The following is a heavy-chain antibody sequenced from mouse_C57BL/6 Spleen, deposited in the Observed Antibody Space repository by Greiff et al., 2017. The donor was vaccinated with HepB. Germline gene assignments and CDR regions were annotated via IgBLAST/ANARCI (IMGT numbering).Heavy chain of an antibody. D-gene: IGHD6-1*01. Sequence: QVTLKVSGAELVRPGASVTLSCKASGYTFTDYEMHWVKQTPVHGLEWIGAIDPETGGTAYNQKFKGKAILTADKSSSTAYMELRSLTSEDSAVYYCTTSIAYWGQGTLVTVSA. CDR1: GYTFTDYE. V-gene: IGHV1-15*01. CDR2: IDPETGGT. J-gene: IGHJ3*01. CDR3: TTSIAY.